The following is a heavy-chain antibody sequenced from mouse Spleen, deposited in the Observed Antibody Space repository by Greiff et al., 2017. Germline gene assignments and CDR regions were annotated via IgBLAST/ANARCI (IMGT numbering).Heavy chain of an antibody. CDR1: GYTFTSYW. V-gene: IGHV1-7*01. CDR2: INPSSGYT. CDR3: ASSRRDWYFDV. Sequence: QVQLKQSGAELAKPGASVKLSCKASGYTFTSYWMHWVKQRPGQGLEWIGYINPSSGYTKYNQKFKDKATLTADKSSSTAYMQLSSLTYEDSAVYYCASSRRDWYFDVWGAGTTVTVSS. D-gene: IGHD3-3*01. J-gene: IGHJ1*01.